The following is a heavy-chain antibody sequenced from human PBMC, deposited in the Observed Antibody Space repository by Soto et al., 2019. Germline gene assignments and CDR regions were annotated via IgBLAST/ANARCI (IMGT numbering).Heavy chain of an antibody. CDR1: SSSISSGGYY. CDR2: IYYSGST. D-gene: IGHD1-7*01. V-gene: IGHV4-31*03. J-gene: IGHJ4*02. Sequence: KTSETLSLTCTVPSSSISSGGYYWSWIRQHPGKGLEWIGYIYYSGSTYYNPSLKSRVTISVDTSKNQFSLKLSSVTAADTAVYYCARSYNWNYPYFDYWGQGTLVTVSS. CDR3: ARSYNWNYPYFDY.